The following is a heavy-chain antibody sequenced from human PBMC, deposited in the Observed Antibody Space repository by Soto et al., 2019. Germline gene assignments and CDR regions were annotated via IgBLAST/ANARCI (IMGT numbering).Heavy chain of an antibody. V-gene: IGHV1-2*04. CDR3: ARGGNTQGGRDYYYGMDV. CDR2: INPNSGGT. D-gene: IGHD3-10*01. CDR1: GYTFTGYY. J-gene: IGHJ6*02. Sequence: ASVKVSCKASGYTFTGYYMHWVRQAPGQGLEWMGWINPNSGGTNYAQKFQGWVTMTRDTSISTAYMELSRLRSDDTAVYYCARGGNTQGGRDYYYGMDVWGQGTTVTVSS.